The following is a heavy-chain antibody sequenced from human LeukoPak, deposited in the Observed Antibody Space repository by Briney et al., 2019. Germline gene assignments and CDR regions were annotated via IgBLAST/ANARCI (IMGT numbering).Heavy chain of an antibody. CDR1: GFTFDDYG. V-gene: IGHV3-20*04. CDR3: ARVKSGSGWYDAFDI. J-gene: IGHJ3*02. Sequence: GGSLRLSCAASGFTFDDYGMSGGRQAPGKGVEWGSGINWNGGSTVYAESVKGGVTISRDNAKNSLYLQMNSLRAEDTALYYCARVKSGSGWYDAFDIWGQGTMVTVSS. CDR2: INWNGGST. D-gene: IGHD6-19*01.